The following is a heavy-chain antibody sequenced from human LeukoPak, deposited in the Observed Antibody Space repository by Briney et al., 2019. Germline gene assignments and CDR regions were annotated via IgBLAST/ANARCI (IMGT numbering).Heavy chain of an antibody. D-gene: IGHD2-2*01. Sequence: GGSLRLSCAASGFTFSSYAMSWVRQAPGKGLEWVSAISGSGGSTYYADSVKGRFTISRDNSKNTLYLQMNSLRAEDTAVYYCAKGSGIVVVPAALNWFDPWGQGTLVTVSS. V-gene: IGHV3-23*01. CDR2: ISGSGGST. J-gene: IGHJ5*02. CDR3: AKGSGIVVVPAALNWFDP. CDR1: GFTFSSYA.